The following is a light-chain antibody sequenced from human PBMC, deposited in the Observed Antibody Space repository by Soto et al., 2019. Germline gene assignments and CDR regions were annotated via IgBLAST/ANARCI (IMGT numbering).Light chain of an antibody. V-gene: IGKV3-15*01. CDR3: RQYNSYS. Sequence: IVMTQSPATLSASAWQRSTLYCRASQSVSNNVAWYQQKPGQAPRLLIYGASTRATGIPARFSGSGSGTEFTLTISSLQPDDFATYYCRQYNSYSFGQGTKVDIK. J-gene: IGKJ1*01. CDR2: GAS. CDR1: QSVSNN.